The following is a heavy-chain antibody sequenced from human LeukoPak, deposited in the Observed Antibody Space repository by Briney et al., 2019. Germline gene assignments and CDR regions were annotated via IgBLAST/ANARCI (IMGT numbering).Heavy chain of an antibody. CDR3: ARGVVGNYYDSSGYYPKFSYYFDY. D-gene: IGHD3-22*01. J-gene: IGHJ4*02. CDR2: IYYSGST. Sequence: SETLSPTCTVSGGSISSYYWSWIRQPPGKGLEWIGYIYYSGSTNYNPSLKSRVTISVDASKNQFSLKLSSVTAADTAVYYCARGVVGNYYDSSGYYPKFSYYFDYWGQGTLVTVSS. CDR1: GGSISSYY. V-gene: IGHV4-59*01.